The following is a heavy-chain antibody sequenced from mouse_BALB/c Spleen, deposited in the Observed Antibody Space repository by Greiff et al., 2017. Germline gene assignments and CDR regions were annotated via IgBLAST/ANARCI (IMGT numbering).Heavy chain of an antibody. CDR3: AGHYYGSIYWYFDV. CDR2: INPYNDGT. CDR1: GYTFTSYV. J-gene: IGHJ1*01. Sequence: VQLQQSGPELVKPGASVKMSCKASGYTFTSYVMHWVKQKPGQGLEWIGSINPYNDGTKYNEKFKGKATLTSDKSSSTAYMELSSLTSEDSAVYYCAGHYYGSIYWYFDVWGAGTTVTVSS. D-gene: IGHD1-1*01. V-gene: IGHV1-14*01.